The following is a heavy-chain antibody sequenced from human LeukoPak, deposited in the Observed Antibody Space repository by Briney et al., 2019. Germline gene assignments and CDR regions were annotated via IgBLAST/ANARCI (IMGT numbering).Heavy chain of an antibody. CDR2: IYYSGST. Sequence: SETLSLTCIVSGGSISSYYWSWIRQPPGKGLEWIGYIYYSGSTNYNPSLKSRVTISVDTSKNQFSLKLSSVTAADTAVYYCAREAATRYYYYGMDVWGQGTTVTVSS. V-gene: IGHV4-59*01. CDR1: GGSISSYY. CDR3: AREAATRYYYYGMDV. D-gene: IGHD2-15*01. J-gene: IGHJ6*02.